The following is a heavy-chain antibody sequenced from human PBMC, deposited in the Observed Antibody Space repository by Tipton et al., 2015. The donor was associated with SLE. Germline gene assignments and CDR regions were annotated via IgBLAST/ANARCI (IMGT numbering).Heavy chain of an antibody. J-gene: IGHJ5*02. CDR1: GGSISSHY. D-gene: IGHD3-10*01. Sequence: TLSLTCTVSGGSISSHYWSWIRQPPGKGLEWIGYIHYSGGTNYNPSLKSRVTMSVDTSKNQFSLKLSSVTAADTAVYYCAREGITMVRGVITWGQGTLVTVSS. CDR2: IHYSGGT. CDR3: AREGITMVRGVIT. V-gene: IGHV4-59*11.